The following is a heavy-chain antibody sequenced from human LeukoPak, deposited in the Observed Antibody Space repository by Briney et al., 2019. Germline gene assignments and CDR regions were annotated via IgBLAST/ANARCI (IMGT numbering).Heavy chain of an antibody. V-gene: IGHV3-74*01. CDR3: ARAPSEIGGYYPEYFRH. CDR2: IKSDGST. D-gene: IGHD3-22*01. CDR1: GFTFSTYW. J-gene: IGHJ1*01. Sequence: SGGSLRLSCAASGFTFSTYWMHWVRQAPGKGLVWVSRIKSDGSTNYADSVKGRITISRDNANNTLSLQMNSLRPEDTGVYYCARAPSEIGGYYPEYFRHWGQGTLVTVSS.